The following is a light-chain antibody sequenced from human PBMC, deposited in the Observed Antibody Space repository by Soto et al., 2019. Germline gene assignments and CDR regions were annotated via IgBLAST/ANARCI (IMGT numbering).Light chain of an antibody. CDR2: GAS. V-gene: IGKV3-15*01. J-gene: IGKJ3*01. CDR3: QHYNNCPFT. Sequence: EIVMTQSPATLSVSPGERATLSCRASQSVSSNLAWYQQKPGQAPRLLIYGASTRATGIPARFSGSGSGTEFTLTISRLQSEDFAVYFCQHYNNCPFTFGPGTKVEIK. CDR1: QSVSSN.